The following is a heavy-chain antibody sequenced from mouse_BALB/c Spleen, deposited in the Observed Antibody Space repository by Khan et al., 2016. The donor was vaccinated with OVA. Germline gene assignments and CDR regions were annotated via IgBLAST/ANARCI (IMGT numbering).Heavy chain of an antibody. Sequence: QMQLEESGPGLVAPSQSLSITCTISGFSLTNYGVHWVRQPPGKGLEWLVLMWSDGSTTYNSALKSRLTISKDNSKSQVFLKMNSLQTDDTVMYFCARQPYYHYNVMDYWGQGTSVTVSA. D-gene: IGHD2-10*01. CDR2: MWSDGST. CDR1: GFSLTNYG. V-gene: IGHV2-6-1*01. J-gene: IGHJ4*01. CDR3: ARQPYYHYNVMDY.